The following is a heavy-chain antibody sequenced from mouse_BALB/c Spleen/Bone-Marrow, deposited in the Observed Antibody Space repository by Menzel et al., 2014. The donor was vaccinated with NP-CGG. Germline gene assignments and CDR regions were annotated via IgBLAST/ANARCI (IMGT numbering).Heavy chain of an antibody. CDR2: IDPANGNT. V-gene: IGHV14-3*02. CDR3: ARRAARATGFAY. J-gene: IGHJ3*01. D-gene: IGHD3-1*01. CDR1: GFNIKDTY. Sequence: EVQLVESGAELVKPGASVKLSCTASGFNIKDTYMHRVKQRPEQGLEWIGRIDPANGNTKYDPKFQGKATITADTSSNAAYLQLSSLTSEDTAVYYCARRAARATGFAYWGQGTLVTVSA.